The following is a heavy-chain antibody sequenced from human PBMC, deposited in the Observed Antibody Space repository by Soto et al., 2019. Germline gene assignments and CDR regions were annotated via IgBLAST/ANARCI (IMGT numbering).Heavy chain of an antibody. V-gene: IGHV1-2*06. D-gene: IGHD3-22*01. J-gene: IGHJ4*02. CDR2: INPHSGGT. CDR3: ARYYVDSLRV. Sequence: QVQLVQSGAEVKKPGASVRVSCKTSGYSFTLYYIHWVRQAPGQGLEWMGRINPHSGGTELADKFQGRVTMTRETSITTAFMELSSLTSDDTAVYYCARYYVDSLRVWGQGALVTVSS. CDR1: GYSFTLYY.